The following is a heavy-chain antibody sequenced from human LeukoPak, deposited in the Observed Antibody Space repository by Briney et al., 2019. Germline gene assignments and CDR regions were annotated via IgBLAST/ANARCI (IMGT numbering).Heavy chain of an antibody. J-gene: IGHJ4*02. CDR2: INPNSGGT. CDR3: ARGVLIWQWLVHYFDY. CDR1: GYTFTGYY. D-gene: IGHD6-19*01. V-gene: IGHV1-2*04. Sequence: ASVKVSCKASGYTFTGYYMHWVRQAPGQGLEWMGWINPNSGGTNYAQKFQGWVTMTRDTSISTAYMELSRLRSDDTAVYYCARGVLIWQWLVHYFDYWGQGTLVTVSS.